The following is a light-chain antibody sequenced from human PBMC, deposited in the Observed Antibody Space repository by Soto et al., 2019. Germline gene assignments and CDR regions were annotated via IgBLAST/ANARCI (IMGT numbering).Light chain of an antibody. CDR3: QRQSNWPRT. J-gene: IGKJ1*01. CDR1: QSVSNN. Sequence: EIVLTPSPVTLSVSPVERATLSCRASQSVSNNLAWYQQKPGQAPRLLIHGASTRATGIPARFSGSGSGTEFTLTISSLQSEDFAIYYCQRQSNWPRTFGQGTKVDIK. V-gene: IGKV3-15*01. CDR2: GAS.